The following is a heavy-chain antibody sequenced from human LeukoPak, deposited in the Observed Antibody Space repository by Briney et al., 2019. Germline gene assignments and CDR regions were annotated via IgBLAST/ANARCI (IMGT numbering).Heavy chain of an antibody. J-gene: IGHJ5*02. Sequence: SQTLSLTCAISGDSVSSKSSAWNWIRQSPSRGLEWLGRTYYKSKWYTDYAIYVKSRITINPDTSKNQFSLQLNSVTPEDTAVYYCARRLTQYDCFDPWGQGILVTVSS. CDR3: ARRLTQYDCFDP. CDR2: TYYKSKWYT. V-gene: IGHV6-1*01. D-gene: IGHD2-2*01. CDR1: GDSVSSKSSA.